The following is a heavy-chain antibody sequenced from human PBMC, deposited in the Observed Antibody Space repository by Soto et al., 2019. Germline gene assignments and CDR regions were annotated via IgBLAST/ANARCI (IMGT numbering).Heavy chain of an antibody. J-gene: IGHJ3*02. Sequence: SVKVSCRASGGTFSSYAISWVRQAPGQGLEWMGGIIPIFGTANYAQKFQGRVTITADESTSTAYMELSSLRSEDTAVYYCARSPILTGYGTVKAFDIWGQGTMVTVSS. D-gene: IGHD3-9*01. V-gene: IGHV1-69*13. CDR2: IIPIFGTA. CDR3: ARSPILTGYGTVKAFDI. CDR1: GGTFSSYA.